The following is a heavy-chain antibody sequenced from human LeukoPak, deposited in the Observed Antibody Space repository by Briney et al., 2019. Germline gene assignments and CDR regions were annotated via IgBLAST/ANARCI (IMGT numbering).Heavy chain of an antibody. Sequence: ASVKVSCKASGYTFSSYAISWVRQAPGQGLEWMGGIIPIFGTANYAQKFQGRVTITADKSTSTAYMELSSLRSEDTAVYYCARAEMETRRGYSGYESKLGYYYYMDVWGKGTTVTVSS. CDR1: GYTFSSYA. CDR3: ARAEMETRRGYSGYESKLGYYYYMDV. CDR2: IIPIFGTA. V-gene: IGHV1-69*06. J-gene: IGHJ6*03. D-gene: IGHD5-12*01.